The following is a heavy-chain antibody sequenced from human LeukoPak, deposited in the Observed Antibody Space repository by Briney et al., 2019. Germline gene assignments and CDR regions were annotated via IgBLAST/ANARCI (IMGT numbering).Heavy chain of an antibody. CDR3: AILIYGSGRRLSDV. CDR1: GLTFSSYA. D-gene: IGHD3-10*01. J-gene: IGHJ6*02. V-gene: IGHV3-30-3*01. Sequence: GGSLRPSCAASGLTFSSYAMHWVRQAPGKGLEWVAVISYDGSNKYYADSVKGRFTISRDNSKNTLYLQMNSLRAEDTAVYYCAILIYGSGRRLSDVWGQGTTVTVSS. CDR2: ISYDGSNK.